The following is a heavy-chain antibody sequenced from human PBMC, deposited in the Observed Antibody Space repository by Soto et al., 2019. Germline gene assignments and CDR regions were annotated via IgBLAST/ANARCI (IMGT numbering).Heavy chain of an antibody. D-gene: IGHD3-9*01. Sequence: SETLSLTCAVSGGSISSSNWWSWVRQPPGKGLEWIGYIYYGGSTNYNPSLKSRVTISVDTSKNQFSLKLSSVTAADTAVYYCARGLRYFDWLLIGWGQGTLVTVSS. CDR1: GGSISSSNW. CDR3: ARGLRYFDWLLIG. V-gene: IGHV4-4*02. CDR2: IYYGGST. J-gene: IGHJ4*02.